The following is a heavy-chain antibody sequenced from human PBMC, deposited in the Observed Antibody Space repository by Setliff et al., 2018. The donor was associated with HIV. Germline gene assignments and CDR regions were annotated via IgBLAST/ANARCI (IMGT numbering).Heavy chain of an antibody. D-gene: IGHD3-10*02. CDR1: GGSISSYY. CDR3: ARGHMLITYYYYYYMDV. V-gene: IGHV4-4*08. Sequence: PSETLSLTCTVSGGSISSYYWSWIRQPPGKGLEWIGDIYTSGRTNYNPSLKSRVTISVDTSKNQFSLKLSSVTAADTAVYYCARGHMLITYYYYYYMDVWGKGTTVTVSS. J-gene: IGHJ6*03. CDR2: IYTSGRT.